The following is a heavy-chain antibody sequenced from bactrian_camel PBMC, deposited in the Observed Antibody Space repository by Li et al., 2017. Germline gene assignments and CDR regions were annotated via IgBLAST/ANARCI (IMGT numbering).Heavy chain of an antibody. Sequence: VQLVESGGNSVQAGGSLRLSCTAGDHTYIGNCMGWFRQAPGKEREGVAAIYIGAGSTYYADSVKGRFTISQDYDKNTVYLQMDSLKPEDTAKYYCASDVTRSCLSKLQLLGVTYQGYQWWGQGTQVTVS. J-gene: IGHJ4*01. CDR2: IYIGAGST. V-gene: IGHV3S40*01. CDR1: DHTYIGNC. CDR3: ASDVTRSCLSKLQLLGVTYQGYQW. D-gene: IGHD1*01.